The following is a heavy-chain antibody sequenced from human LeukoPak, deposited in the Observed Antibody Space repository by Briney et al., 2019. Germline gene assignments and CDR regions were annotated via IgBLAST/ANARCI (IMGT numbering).Heavy chain of an antibody. D-gene: IGHD5-24*01. Sequence: PGRSLRLSCAASGFTFSSYGMHWVRQAQGKGMEWVAVISYDGSNKYYADSVKGRFTISRDNSKNTLYLQMNSLRAEDTAVYYCAKGWLGKFDYWGQGTLVTVSS. V-gene: IGHV3-30*18. CDR1: GFTFSSYG. CDR3: AKGWLGKFDY. CDR2: ISYDGSNK. J-gene: IGHJ4*02.